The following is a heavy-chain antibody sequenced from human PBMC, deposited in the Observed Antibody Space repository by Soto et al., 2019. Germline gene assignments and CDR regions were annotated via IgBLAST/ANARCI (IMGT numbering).Heavy chain of an antibody. CDR3: ARRERVDFYCYHGMDV. J-gene: IGHJ6*02. CDR1: GYSFTSYW. CDR2: IYPGDADT. V-gene: IGHV5-51*01. Sequence: GESLKMSCKGSGYSFTSYWIGWVRQMPGKGLEWMGIIYPGDADTRYSPSFQGQVTISADKSISTAYLQWSSLKASDTAMYYCARRERVDFYCYHGMDVWGQGTTVTVSS. D-gene: IGHD1-1*01.